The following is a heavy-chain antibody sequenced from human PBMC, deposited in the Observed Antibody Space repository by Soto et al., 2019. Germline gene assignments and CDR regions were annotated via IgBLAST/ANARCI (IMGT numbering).Heavy chain of an antibody. CDR1: GGSFSGYY. Sequence: SETLCLTCAVYGGSFSGYYWSWIRQPPGKGLEWIGEINHSGSTNYNPSLKSRVTISVDTSKNQFSLKLSSVTAADTAVYYCARLNLYDFWSGYYRTEFDYWGQGTLVTVSS. D-gene: IGHD3-3*01. CDR2: INHSGST. J-gene: IGHJ4*02. V-gene: IGHV4-34*01. CDR3: ARLNLYDFWSGYYRTEFDY.